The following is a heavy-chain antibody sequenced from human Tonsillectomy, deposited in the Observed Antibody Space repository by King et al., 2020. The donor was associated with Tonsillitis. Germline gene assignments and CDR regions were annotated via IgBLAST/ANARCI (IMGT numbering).Heavy chain of an antibody. D-gene: IGHD3-22*01. Sequence: LQLQESGPGLVRPSETLSLTCTVSGGSISSSSYYWGWIRQPPGKWLEWIGSTYYSGSTYYNPSLKSRVTISVDTSKNQFSLKLSSVIAADTAVYYFARLHDYGSRGYAYYFDYWGQGTLVTVSS. CDR1: GGSISSSSYY. V-gene: IGHV4-39*01. CDR2: TYYSGST. J-gene: IGHJ4*02. CDR3: ARLHDYGSRGYAYYFDY.